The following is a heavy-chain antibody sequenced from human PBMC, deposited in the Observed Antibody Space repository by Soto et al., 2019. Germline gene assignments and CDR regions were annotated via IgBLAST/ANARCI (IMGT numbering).Heavy chain of an antibody. Sequence: HPGGSLRLSCAASGFTFSSYGMHWVRQAPGKGLEWVAVIWYDGSNKYYADSVKGRFTISRDNSKNTLYLQMNSLRAEDTAVYYCASSAIGTYGSYYVFITNDEYFQHWGQGTLVTVSS. V-gene: IGHV3-33*01. CDR3: ASSAIGTYGSYYVFITNDEYFQH. J-gene: IGHJ1*01. D-gene: IGHD1-26*01. CDR1: GFTFSSYG. CDR2: IWYDGSNK.